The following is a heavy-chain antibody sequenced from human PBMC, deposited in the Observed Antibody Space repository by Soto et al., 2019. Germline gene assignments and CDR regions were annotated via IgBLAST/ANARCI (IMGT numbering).Heavy chain of an antibody. CDR2: IYYSGST. CDR3: ASPGKGGDYYYGMDV. J-gene: IGHJ6*02. D-gene: IGHD6-13*01. Sequence: SETLSLTCTVSGGSISSSSYYWGWIRQPPGKGLEWIGSIYYSGSTYYNPSLKSRVAISVDTSKNQFSLKLSSVTAADTAVYYCASPGKGGDYYYGMDVWGQGTTVTVSS. V-gene: IGHV4-39*01. CDR1: GGSISSSSYY.